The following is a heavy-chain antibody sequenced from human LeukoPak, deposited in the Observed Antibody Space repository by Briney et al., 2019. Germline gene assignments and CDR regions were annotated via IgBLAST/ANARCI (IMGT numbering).Heavy chain of an antibody. V-gene: IGHV4-59*12. CDR2: IYYSGST. D-gene: IGHD6-19*01. CDR3: ARGLAVAGLGYYFDY. J-gene: IGHJ4*02. Sequence: SETLSLTCTVSGGSISSYYWSWIRQPPGKGLEWIGYIYYSGSTNYNPSLKSRVTISVDTSKNQFSLKLSSVTAADTAVYYCARGLAVAGLGYYFDYWGQGTLVTVSS. CDR1: GGSISSYY.